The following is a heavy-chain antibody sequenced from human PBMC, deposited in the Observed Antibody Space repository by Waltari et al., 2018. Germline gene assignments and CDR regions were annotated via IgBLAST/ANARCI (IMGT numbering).Heavy chain of an antibody. V-gene: IGHV4-4*02. CDR2: VRGDGKT. D-gene: IGHD1-1*01. J-gene: IGHJ4*02. CDR1: GDSMSTSDY. CDR3: ARDRGRGLYLDT. Sequence: QLQLQESGPGLVKPSGPLSLICAVSGDSMSTSDYWSWVRQPPGKGLEWIGQVRGDGKTNYNPSFASRVTMSLDTSTYHFALKLTSATAADTALYYCARDRGRGLYLDTWGQGTLVTVSP.